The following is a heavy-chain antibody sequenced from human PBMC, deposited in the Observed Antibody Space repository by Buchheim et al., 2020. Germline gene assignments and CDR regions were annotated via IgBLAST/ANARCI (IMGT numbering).Heavy chain of an antibody. V-gene: IGHV3-48*01. J-gene: IGHJ4*02. Sequence: EVQLVESGGGLVQPGGSLRLSCAASGFMFSNYSMNWVRQAPGKGLEWVSYIGSSRTIYYADSVKGRFTISRDNAQNPLYLQMNSLRAEDTAVYYCARGFAGGHSWGWGQGTL. CDR1: GFMFSNYS. CDR3: ARGFAGGHSWG. CDR2: IGSSRTI. D-gene: IGHD4-23*01.